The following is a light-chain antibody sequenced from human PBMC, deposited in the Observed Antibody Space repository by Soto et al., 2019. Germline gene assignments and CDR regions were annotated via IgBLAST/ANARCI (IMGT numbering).Light chain of an antibody. V-gene: IGKV3-20*01. J-gene: IGKJ5*01. CDR2: GAS. Sequence: EIVLTQSPGPLSLSPGARSTLSWRASQSGSSSYLAWYQQKPGQAPRLLIHGASSRATGIPDRISGSGSGTDFTLTISRLEPEDFAVYYCQQYGSSPITFGQGTRLEIK. CDR3: QQYGSSPIT. CDR1: QSGSSSY.